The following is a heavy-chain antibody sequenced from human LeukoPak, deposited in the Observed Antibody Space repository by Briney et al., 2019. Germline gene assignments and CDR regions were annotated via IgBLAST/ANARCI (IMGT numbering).Heavy chain of an antibody. V-gene: IGHV3-7*01. D-gene: IGHD3-3*01. CDR2: IKHDGSEK. CDR3: ATDRGWRTSGYYLYYFEY. CDR1: GFVFTNYF. Sequence: GGSRRLSCAAFGFVFTNYFKSWGGQAQGQWLDLVASIKHDGSEKYYVDSVRGRFTISRDNTMNSLYLQMSSLRAEDTAVYYCATDRGWRTSGYYLYYFEYWGQGTLVTYSS. J-gene: IGHJ4*02.